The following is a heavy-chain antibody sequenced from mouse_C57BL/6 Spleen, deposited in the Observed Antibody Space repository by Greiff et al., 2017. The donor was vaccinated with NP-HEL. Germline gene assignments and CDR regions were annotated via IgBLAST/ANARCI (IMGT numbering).Heavy chain of an antibody. CDR3: ARELPKGYIYAMDY. V-gene: IGHV1-39*01. D-gene: IGHD2-2*01. J-gene: IGHJ4*01. CDR1: GYSFTDYN. Sequence: VHVKQSGPELVKPGASVKISCKASGYSFTDYNMNWVKQSNGKSLEWIGVINPNYGTTSYNQKFKGKATLTVDQSSSTAYMQLNSLTSEDSAVYYCARELPKGYIYAMDYWGQGTSVTVSS. CDR2: INPNYGTT.